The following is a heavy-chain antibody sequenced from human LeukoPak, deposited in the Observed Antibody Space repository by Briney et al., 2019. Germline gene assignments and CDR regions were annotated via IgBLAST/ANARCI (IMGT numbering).Heavy chain of an antibody. CDR2: FDPEDEDT. CDR3: VTGRIVPGLFSSGLLFNN. J-gene: IGHJ4*02. D-gene: IGHD2-2*01. Sequence: ASVKVSFKVSGYTLTKLSMHWVRQAPGKGLSWMGGFDPEDEDTIYAQKFQGRVTMTEDTSTDTAYMELTSLRSEDTAVYYCVTGRIVPGLFSSGLLFNNWGQGTLVTVSS. CDR1: GYTLTKLS. V-gene: IGHV1-24*01.